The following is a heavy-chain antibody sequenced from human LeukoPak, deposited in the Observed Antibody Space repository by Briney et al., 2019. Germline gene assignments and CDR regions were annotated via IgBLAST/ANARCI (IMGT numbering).Heavy chain of an antibody. CDR2: INPNSGGT. Sequence: GASVKVSCKASGYTFTGYYMHWVRQAPGQGLEWMGWINPNSGGTNYAQKFQGRVTMTRNTSISTAYMELSSLRSEDTAVYYCARALSIFGVVIIRGPLTCYFDYWGQGTLVTVSS. CDR3: ARALSIFGVVIIRGPLTCYFDY. D-gene: IGHD3-3*01. V-gene: IGHV1-2*02. J-gene: IGHJ4*02. CDR1: GYTFTGYY.